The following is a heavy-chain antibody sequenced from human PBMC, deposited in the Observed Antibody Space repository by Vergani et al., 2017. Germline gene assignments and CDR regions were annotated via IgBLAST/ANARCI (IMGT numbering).Heavy chain of an antibody. V-gene: IGHV3-21*01. CDR1: GFTFSSYS. CDR2: ISSSSSYI. Sequence: VQLVESGGGLVKPGGSLRLSCAASGFTFSSYSMNWVRQAPGKGLEWVSSISSSSSYIYYADSVKGRFTISRDHAKNSLYLPMNSLRAEDTAVYYCARESSRELLGYNAFDIWGQGRMVTVSS. CDR3: ARESSRELLGYNAFDI. D-gene: IGHD1-26*01. J-gene: IGHJ3*02.